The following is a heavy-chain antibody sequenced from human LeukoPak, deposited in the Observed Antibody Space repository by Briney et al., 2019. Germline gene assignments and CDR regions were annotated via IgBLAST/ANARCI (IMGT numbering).Heavy chain of an antibody. D-gene: IGHD1-14*01. Sequence: GGTLRLSCAASGFTFSAHWMSWVRQAPGKGLEWVANIKQDESEKYYVDSVRGRFTISRDNAKNSLYLQMNSLRTEDTAIYYCARGGVRRGYYDYWGQGTLVTVSS. V-gene: IGHV3-7*01. J-gene: IGHJ4*02. CDR1: GFTFSAHW. CDR2: IKQDESEK. CDR3: ARGGVRRGYYDY.